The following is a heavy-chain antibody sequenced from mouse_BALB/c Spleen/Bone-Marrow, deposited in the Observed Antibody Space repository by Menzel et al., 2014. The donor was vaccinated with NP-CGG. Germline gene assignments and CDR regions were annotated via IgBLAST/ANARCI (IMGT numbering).Heavy chain of an antibody. Sequence: EAQLVEFGGGSVQPGGSLKLSCAASGFTFSNYGMSWVRQTPDKRLEMIATVNVNGDRTYHPDSVKGRFTISRDNAKNPLSLQRSSLKYEDAALYYCARGYCYSSWFAYWGQETLVTVSA. J-gene: IGHJ3*01. CDR1: GFTFSNYG. D-gene: IGHD2-12*01. V-gene: IGHV5-6-3*01. CDR2: VNVNGDRT. CDR3: ARGYCYSSWFAY.